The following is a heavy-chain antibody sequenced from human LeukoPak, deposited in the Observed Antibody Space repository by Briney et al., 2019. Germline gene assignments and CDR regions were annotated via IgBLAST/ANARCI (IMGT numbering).Heavy chain of an antibody. CDR1: GFTFSDYY. J-gene: IGHJ4*02. CDR2: ISSSGSTI. D-gene: IGHD5-18*01. V-gene: IGHV3-11*01. Sequence: GGSLRLSCAASGFTFSDYYMGWIRQAPGKGLEWVSYISSSGSTIYYADSVKGRFTISRDNAKNSLYLQMNSLRAEDTAVYYCARAVWYTAMDIWGQGTLVTVSS. CDR3: ARAVWYTAMDI.